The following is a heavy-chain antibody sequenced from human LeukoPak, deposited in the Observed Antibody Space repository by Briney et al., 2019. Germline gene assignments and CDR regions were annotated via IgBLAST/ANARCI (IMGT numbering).Heavy chain of an antibody. CDR2: FHSSGSP. Sequence: SETLSLTCSVSGASVSSTHYYWAWIRQPPGQGLQWIGSFHSSGSPFYNPSLESRITISLDASDNHFSLKLTSVTAADTAVYYCARRAFSSGHFPPPFDFWGQGSLVIVSS. V-gene: IGHV4-39*02. D-gene: IGHD6-19*01. CDR1: GASVSSTHYY. CDR3: ARRAFSSGHFPPPFDF. J-gene: IGHJ4*02.